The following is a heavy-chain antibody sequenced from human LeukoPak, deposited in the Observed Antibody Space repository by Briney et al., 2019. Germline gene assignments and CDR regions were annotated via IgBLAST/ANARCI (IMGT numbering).Heavy chain of an antibody. D-gene: IGHD6-13*01. CDR1: GGSISSYY. CDR2: IYYSGST. J-gene: IGHJ5*02. V-gene: IGHV4-59*01. Sequence: PSETLSLTCTVSGGSISSYYWSWIRQPPGKGLEWIGYIYYSGSTNYNPSLKSRVTISVDTSKNQFSLKLSSVTAADTAVYYRARATRRAAAGLWFDPWGQGTLVTVSS. CDR3: ARATRRAAAGLWFDP.